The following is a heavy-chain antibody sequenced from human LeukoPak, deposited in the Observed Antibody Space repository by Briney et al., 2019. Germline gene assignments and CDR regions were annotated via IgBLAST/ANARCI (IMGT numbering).Heavy chain of an antibody. V-gene: IGHV3-7*01. Sequence: PGGSLRLSCAASGFTVSNYWMSWVRQAPGKGLEWVANIKQDGSEKHYVDSVRGRFTISRDSARNSMYLQLNSLRAEDTAVYYCARESFYGDELPDFDYWGQGTLVTVSS. CDR2: IKQDGSEK. J-gene: IGHJ4*02. CDR3: ARESFYGDELPDFDY. CDR1: GFTVSNYW. D-gene: IGHD4-17*01.